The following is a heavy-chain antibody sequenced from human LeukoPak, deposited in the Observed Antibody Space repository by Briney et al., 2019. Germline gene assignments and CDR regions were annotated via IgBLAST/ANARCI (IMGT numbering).Heavy chain of an antibody. CDR1: GYTFTSHW. Sequence: GESLKISCKGTGYTFTSHWIGWVRQMPGKGLEWMGIIYPDDSDTIYSPSFQGQVTISADRSTNIAYLQWSSLKASDTAMYYCAREGGFYCSGGSCYFDFWGQGTLVTVSS. CDR3: AREGGFYCSGGSCYFDF. V-gene: IGHV5-51*01. D-gene: IGHD2-15*01. J-gene: IGHJ4*02. CDR2: IYPDDSDT.